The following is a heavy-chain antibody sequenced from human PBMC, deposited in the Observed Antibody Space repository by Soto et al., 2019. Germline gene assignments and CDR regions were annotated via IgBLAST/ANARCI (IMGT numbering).Heavy chain of an antibody. CDR3: ARGAVGEYGMDV. J-gene: IGHJ6*02. CDR1: GFTFSSYS. Sequence: GGSLRLSCAASGFTFSSYSMNWVRQAPGKGLEWVSSISSSSSYIYYADSVKGRFTISRDNAKNSLYLQMNSLRAEDTAVYYCARGAVGEYGMDVWGQGTTVTVSS. CDR2: ISSSSSYI. D-gene: IGHD3-16*01. V-gene: IGHV3-21*01.